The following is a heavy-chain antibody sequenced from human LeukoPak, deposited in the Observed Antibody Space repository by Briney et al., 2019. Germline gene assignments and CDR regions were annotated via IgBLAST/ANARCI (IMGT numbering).Heavy chain of an antibody. V-gene: IGHV3-30*04. CDR2: ISYDGSNK. J-gene: IGHJ4*02. CDR1: GFTFSSYA. D-gene: IGHD3-22*01. Sequence: GGSLRLSCAASGFTFSSYAMHWVRQAPGKGLEWVAVISYDGSNKYYADSVKGRFTISRDNSKNTLYLQMNSLRAEDTAVYYCARDQGDSSGYFTTLDYWGQGTLVTVSS. CDR3: ARDQGDSSGYFTTLDY.